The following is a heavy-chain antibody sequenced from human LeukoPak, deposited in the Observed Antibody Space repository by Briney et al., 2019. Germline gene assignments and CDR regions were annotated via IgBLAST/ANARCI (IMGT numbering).Heavy chain of an antibody. CDR2: INPNSGGT. V-gene: IGHV1-2*02. Sequence: ASVKVSCTASGYTFTGYYMHWVRQAPGQGLEWMGWINPNSGGTNYAQKFQGRVTMTRDTSISTAYMELSRLRSDDTAVYYCARDPHSGSYSDYWGQGTLVTVSS. CDR1: GYTFTGYY. J-gene: IGHJ4*02. D-gene: IGHD1-26*01. CDR3: ARDPHSGSYSDY.